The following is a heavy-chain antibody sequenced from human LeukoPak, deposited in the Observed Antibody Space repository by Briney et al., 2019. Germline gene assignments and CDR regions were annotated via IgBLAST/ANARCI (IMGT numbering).Heavy chain of an antibody. V-gene: IGHV3-15*01. CDR2: IRSKTDGGTT. CDR3: ATGTEQQWLSLDY. J-gene: IGHJ4*02. CDR1: GFTLKNAW. Sequence: PGGSLRLSCVASGFTLKNAWMSWVRQAPGKGLEWVGRIRSKTDGGTTDHAAPVKGRFTISRDDSKNTLYLQMNSLKTEDTAVYFCATGTEQQWLSLDYWGQGTLVTVSS. D-gene: IGHD6-19*01.